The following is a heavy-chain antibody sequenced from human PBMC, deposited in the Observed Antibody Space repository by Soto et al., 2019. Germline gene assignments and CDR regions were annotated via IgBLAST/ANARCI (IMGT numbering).Heavy chain of an antibody. Sequence: QVQHVQSGAAVKKPGASVKVSCKASGYTFTNYAMHWVRQAPGQRPEWMGWINAGNGNTKFSQRFQGRVTITRDTSANIAYMELSSLTSEDTAVYYCARAGFCSTTSCSDAFDIWGQGTMVPVSS. CDR2: INAGNGNT. D-gene: IGHD2-2*01. J-gene: IGHJ3*02. CDR1: GYTFTNYA. V-gene: IGHV1-3*01. CDR3: ARAGFCSTTSCSDAFDI.